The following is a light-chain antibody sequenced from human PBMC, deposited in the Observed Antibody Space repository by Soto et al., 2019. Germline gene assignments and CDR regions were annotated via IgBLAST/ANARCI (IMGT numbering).Light chain of an antibody. Sequence: QSALTQPASVSGSPGQSITISCTGTSSDVGGYNYVSWYQQHPGKDPKLMIYEVSNRPSGVSNRFSGSQSGNTASLTISGLQAEDGSDYYSSSYTTRRTHWVLGGESRLT. CDR3: SSYTTRRTHWV. J-gene: IGLJ3*02. CDR1: SSDVGGYNY. V-gene: IGLV2-14*01. CDR2: EVS.